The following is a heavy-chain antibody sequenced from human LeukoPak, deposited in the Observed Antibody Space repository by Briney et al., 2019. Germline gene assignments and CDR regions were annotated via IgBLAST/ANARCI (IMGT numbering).Heavy chain of an antibody. CDR2: INPNSGGT. D-gene: IGHD6-13*01. CDR3: ARYIAAAGNWFDP. J-gene: IGHJ5*02. V-gene: IGHV1-2*02. Sequence: ASVKVSCKASGYTFTGYYVHWVRQAPGQGLEWMGWINPNSGGTNYAQKFQGRVTMTRDTSISTAYMELSRLRSDDTAVYYCARYIAAAGNWFDPWGQGTLVTVSS. CDR1: GYTFTGYY.